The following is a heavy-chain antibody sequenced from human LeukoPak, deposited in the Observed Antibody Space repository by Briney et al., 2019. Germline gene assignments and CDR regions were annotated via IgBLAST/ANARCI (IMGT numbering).Heavy chain of an antibody. D-gene: IGHD2-15*01. CDR3: TRVPATAISPTHMDV. CDR1: GFTIGDYA. V-gene: IGHV3-49*04. Sequence: GGSLRLSCTDSGFTIGDYAMSWVRQAPGKGLEWIGLNRSKAYGGTTEYAASVKGRFTISRDDSKSIAYLQMNSLKTEDTAVYYCTRVPATAISPTHMDVWGKGTTVTVSS. CDR2: NRSKAYGGTT. J-gene: IGHJ6*03.